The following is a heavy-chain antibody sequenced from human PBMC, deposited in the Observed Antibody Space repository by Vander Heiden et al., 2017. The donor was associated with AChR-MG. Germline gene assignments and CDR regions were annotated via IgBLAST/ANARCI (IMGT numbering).Heavy chain of an antibody. Sequence: EVRLLETGGGLVQPGGSLRISCVGSGFIVNNFAMSWVRPVPGKGLEWLSSISGSGSHTFYADSVRGRFTISRDTSKNTLYLQMSSLQDGDTALYYCVKEFDSVWGSYRPLDFWGQGTLVTVSS. CDR1: GFIVNNFA. V-gene: IGHV3-23*01. CDR2: ISGSGSHT. CDR3: VKEFDSVWGSYRPLDF. J-gene: IGHJ4*02. D-gene: IGHD3-16*02.